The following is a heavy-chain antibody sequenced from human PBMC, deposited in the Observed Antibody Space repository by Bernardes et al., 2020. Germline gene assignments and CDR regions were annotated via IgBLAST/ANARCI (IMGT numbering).Heavy chain of an antibody. CDR2: IYHSGST. CDR1: GGSISSSNW. D-gene: IGHD5-18*01. V-gene: IGHV4-4*02. Sequence: SETLSLTCAVSGGSISSSNWWSLVRPPPGKGLEWIGEIYHSGSTNYNPSLKSRVTISVDKSKNQFSLKLSSVTAADTAVYYCARGGGYSYALDYWGQGTLVTFSS. CDR3: ARGGGYSYALDY. J-gene: IGHJ4*02.